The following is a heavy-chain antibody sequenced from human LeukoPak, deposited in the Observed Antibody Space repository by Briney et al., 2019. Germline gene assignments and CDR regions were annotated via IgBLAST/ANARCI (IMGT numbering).Heavy chain of an antibody. V-gene: IGHV1-69*13. CDR1: GGTFSSYA. J-gene: IGHJ6*02. Sequence: ASVKVSCKASGGTFSSYAISWVRQDPGQGFEWMGGIIPIFGTANYAQKLQGRVTITADESTSTAYMELSSLRSEDTAVYYCANAVAGNYYYYGMDVWGQGTTVTVSS. CDR3: ANAVAGNYYYYGMDV. D-gene: IGHD6-19*01. CDR2: IIPIFGTA.